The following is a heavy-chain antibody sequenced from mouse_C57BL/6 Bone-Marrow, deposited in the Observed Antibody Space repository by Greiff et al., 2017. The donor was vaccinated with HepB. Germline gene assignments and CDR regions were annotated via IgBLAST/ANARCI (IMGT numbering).Heavy chain of an antibody. J-gene: IGHJ1*03. CDR3: TRPYGRSYGYFDV. Sequence: QVQLKESGAELVRPGASVTLSCKASGYTFTDYEMHWVKQTPVHGLEWIGAIDPETGGTAYNQKFKGKAILTADKSSSTAYMELRSLTSEDSAVYYCTRPYGRSYGYFDVWGTGTTVTVSS. CDR1: GYTFTDYE. V-gene: IGHV1-15*01. CDR2: IDPETGGT. D-gene: IGHD1-1*01.